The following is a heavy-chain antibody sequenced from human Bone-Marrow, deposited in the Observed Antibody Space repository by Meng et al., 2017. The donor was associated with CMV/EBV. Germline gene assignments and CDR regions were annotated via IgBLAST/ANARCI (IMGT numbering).Heavy chain of an antibody. CDR3: ARSGNMVYAIKSPNFDY. J-gene: IGHJ4*02. Sequence: SETLSLTCAISGDSVSSNSAAWNWIRQSPSRGLEWLGRTYYRSKWYNDYAVSVKSRITINPDTSKNQFSLQLNSVTTEDTAVYYCARSGNMVYAIKSPNFDYGGQGTLVTVSS. CDR1: GDSVSSNSAA. CDR2: TYYRSKWYN. D-gene: IGHD2-8*01. V-gene: IGHV6-1*01.